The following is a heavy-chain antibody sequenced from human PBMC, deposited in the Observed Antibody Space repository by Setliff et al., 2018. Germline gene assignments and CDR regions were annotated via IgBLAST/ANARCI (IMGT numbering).Heavy chain of an antibody. V-gene: IGHV1-3*01. CDR3: ARMAGWESAPRFITIFGVVDY. D-gene: IGHD3-3*01. CDR1: GYIFTYYA. CDR2: INAGNGNT. Sequence: ASVKVSCKASGYIFTYYAIHWVRQAPGQRLEWMGWINAGNGNTKYSQKFQGRVTMTSDTSISTAYMELRSLRSDDTAVYYCARMAGWESAPRFITIFGVVDYWGQGTLVTVS. J-gene: IGHJ4*02.